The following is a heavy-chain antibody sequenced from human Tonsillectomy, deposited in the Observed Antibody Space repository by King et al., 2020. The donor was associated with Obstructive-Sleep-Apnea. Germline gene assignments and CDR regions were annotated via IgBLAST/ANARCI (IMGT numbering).Heavy chain of an antibody. J-gene: IGHJ3*01. CDR2: ISRNSGSV. D-gene: IGHD7-27*01. Sequence: VQLVESGGGLVQPGRSLRLSCAASGFTFDDYAMHWVRQAPGKGLEWVSGISRNSGSVGHAVSVRGRFSISRDNAKNSLYLQMNSLRAEDTALYYCAKDRSVSMNWVAFDFWGQGTMVTVSS. CDR3: AKDRSVSMNWVAFDF. CDR1: GFTFDDYA. V-gene: IGHV3-9*01.